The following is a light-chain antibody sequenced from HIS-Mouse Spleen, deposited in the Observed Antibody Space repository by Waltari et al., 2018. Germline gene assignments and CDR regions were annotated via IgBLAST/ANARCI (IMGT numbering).Light chain of an antibody. V-gene: IGLV3-10*01. CDR2: EDR. Sequence: SYELTQPPSVSVSPGQTARNTCSGDALPKKYAYWYQQKSGQAPVLVIYEDRKRPTGHPERFSGSSSGTMATLTISGAQVEDEADYYCYSTDSSGNHRVFGGGTKLTVL. J-gene: IGLJ2*01. CDR3: YSTDSSGNHRV. CDR1: ALPKKY.